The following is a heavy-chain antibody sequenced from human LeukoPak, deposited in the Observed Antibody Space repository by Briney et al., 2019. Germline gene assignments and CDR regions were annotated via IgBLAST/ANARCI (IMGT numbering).Heavy chain of an antibody. D-gene: IGHD1-20*01. CDR2: INHSGST. CDR3: AREALITGTTSFDY. Sequence: PSETLSLTCAVYGGSFSGYYWSWIRQPPGKGLEWNGEINHSGSTNCNPSLKSRVTISVDTAKNQVSLKLSSVTAADTAVYYCAREALITGTTSFDYWGQGTLVTVS. CDR1: GGSFSGYY. V-gene: IGHV4-34*01. J-gene: IGHJ4*02.